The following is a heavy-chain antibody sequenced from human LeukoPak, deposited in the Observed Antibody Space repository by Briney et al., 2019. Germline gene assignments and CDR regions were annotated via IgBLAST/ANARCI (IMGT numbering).Heavy chain of an antibody. CDR1: GFTFSSFG. D-gene: IGHD6-13*01. J-gene: IGHJ4*02. CDR2: ISYDGINK. CDR3: AKDMDVEAAGFSFDY. Sequence: HPGRSLRLSCAASGFTFSSFGMHWVRQAPSKGLEWVSIISYDGINKYFSDSVKGRFTISRDNSKNTLYLQMNSLRREDTAVYYCAKDMDVEAAGFSFDYWGQGTLVTVSS. V-gene: IGHV3-30*18.